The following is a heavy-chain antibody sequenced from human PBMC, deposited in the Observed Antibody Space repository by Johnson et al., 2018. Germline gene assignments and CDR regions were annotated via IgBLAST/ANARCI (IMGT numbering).Heavy chain of an antibody. CDR3: ARVKSSSVPGH. J-gene: IGHJ1*01. CDR1: GGTFSSYT. CDR2: IIPILGIA. Sequence: QVQLVQSGAEVKKPGSSVKVSCKASGGTFSSYTISWVRQAPGQGLEWMGRIIPILGIANYAQKFQGRVTITADKSTSTAYMERSSLRSEDTAVDYWARVKSSSVPGHWGQGTLVTVAS. D-gene: IGHD6-19*01. V-gene: IGHV1-69*04.